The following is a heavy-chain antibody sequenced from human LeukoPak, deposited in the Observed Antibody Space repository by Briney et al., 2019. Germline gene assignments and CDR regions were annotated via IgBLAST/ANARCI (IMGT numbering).Heavy chain of an antibody. CDR1: GDSVSNNSAA. CDR2: TYYRSKWYN. CDR3: AREGKRGATNY. D-gene: IGHD1-26*01. Sequence: SQTLSLTFAFSGDSVSNNSAAWNWLRQSPSRGVEWLGSTYYRSKWYNDYAVSVKSRITINPDTSKNQSSLQLNSVTPEDTAVYYCAREGKRGATNYWGQGTLVTVSS. V-gene: IGHV6-1*01. J-gene: IGHJ4*02.